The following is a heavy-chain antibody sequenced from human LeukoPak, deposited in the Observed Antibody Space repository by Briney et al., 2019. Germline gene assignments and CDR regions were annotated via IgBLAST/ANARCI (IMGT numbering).Heavy chain of an antibody. CDR2: IWYDGSNK. V-gene: IGHV3-33*08. CDR1: GFTFSDYY. J-gene: IGHJ6*02. Sequence: GGSLRLSCAASGFTFSDYYMSWIRQAPGKGLEWVAVIWYDGSNKYYADSVKGRFTISRDNSKNTLYLQMDSLRAEDTAVYYCARGHSSSYHYGMDVWGQGTTVTVSS. CDR3: ARGHSSSYHYGMDV. D-gene: IGHD2-21*01.